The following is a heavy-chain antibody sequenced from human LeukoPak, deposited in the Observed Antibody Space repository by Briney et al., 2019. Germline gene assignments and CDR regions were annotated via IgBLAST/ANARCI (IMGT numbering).Heavy chain of an antibody. Sequence: PSETLSLTCAVYGGSFSGYYWSWIRQPPGKGLEWIGEINHSGSTNYNPSLKSRVTISVDTSKNQFSLKLSSVTAADTAVYYCARGAQYFDWLLYNAFDIWGQGTMVTVSS. CDR2: INHSGST. V-gene: IGHV4-34*01. J-gene: IGHJ3*02. CDR1: GGSFSGYY. D-gene: IGHD3-9*01. CDR3: ARGAQYFDWLLYNAFDI.